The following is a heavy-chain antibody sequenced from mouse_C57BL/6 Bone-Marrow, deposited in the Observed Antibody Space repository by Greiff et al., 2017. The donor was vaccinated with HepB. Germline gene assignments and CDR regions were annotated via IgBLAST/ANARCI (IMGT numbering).Heavy chain of an antibody. CDR2: IDPSDSYT. V-gene: IGHV1-50*01. CDR1: GYTFTSYW. Sequence: VQLQQSGAELVKPGASVKLSCKASGYTFTSYWMQWVKQRPGQGLEWIGEIDPSDSYTNYNQKFKGKATLTVDTSSSTAYMQLSSLTSEDSAVYYCARKGDGNYVGYWGQGTTLTVSS. J-gene: IGHJ2*01. CDR3: ARKGDGNYVGY. D-gene: IGHD2-1*01.